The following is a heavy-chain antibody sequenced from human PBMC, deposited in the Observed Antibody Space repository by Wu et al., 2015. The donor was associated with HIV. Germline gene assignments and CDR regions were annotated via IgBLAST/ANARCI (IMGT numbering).Heavy chain of an antibody. D-gene: IGHD3-22*01. Sequence: QVHLVQSGAEVKKPGSSVKVSCTTFGYTFINNFLHWVRQAPGQGPEWMGVINPRSDSTTYAQPFEGRLTMTRDTSKNTMYMELSSLTSEDTATYYCARERVDYDSGGYRAHRGYYFDYWGQGTLVIVSS. J-gene: IGHJ4*02. V-gene: IGHV1-46*01. CDR3: ARERVDYDSGGYRAHRGYYFDY. CDR1: GYTFINNF. CDR2: INPRSDST.